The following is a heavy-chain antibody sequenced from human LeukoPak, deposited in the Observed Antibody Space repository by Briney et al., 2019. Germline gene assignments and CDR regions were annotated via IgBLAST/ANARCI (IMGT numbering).Heavy chain of an antibody. CDR3: ARAYPELLWFGEQDYYFDY. V-gene: IGHV3-48*03. J-gene: IGHJ4*02. D-gene: IGHD3-10*01. CDR2: ISSSGSTI. CDR1: GFTFSSYE. Sequence: GGSLRPSCAASGFTFSSYEMNWVRQAPGKGLEWVSYISSSGSTIYYADSVKGRFTISRDNAKNSLYLQMNSLRAEDTAVYYCARAYPELLWFGEQDYYFDYWGQGTLVTVSS.